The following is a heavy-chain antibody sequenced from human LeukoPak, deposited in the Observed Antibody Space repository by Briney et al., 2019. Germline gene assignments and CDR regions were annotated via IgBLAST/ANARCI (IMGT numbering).Heavy chain of an antibody. D-gene: IGHD5/OR15-5a*01. Sequence: GGSLRLSCAASGFAFDSYAMSWVRHAPGKGLEWVSTISAGGGSTYYADSVKGRFTISRDNSRNTLYLQINSLRAEDTAVYYCAKSESTRHPLDYWGQGTLVTVSP. CDR1: GFAFDSYA. CDR3: AKSESTRHPLDY. J-gene: IGHJ4*02. V-gene: IGHV3-23*01. CDR2: ISAGGGST.